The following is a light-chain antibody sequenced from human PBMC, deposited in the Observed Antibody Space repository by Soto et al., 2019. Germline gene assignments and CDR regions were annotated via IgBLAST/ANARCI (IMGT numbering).Light chain of an antibody. CDR2: AAS. J-gene: IGKJ5*01. CDR1: QGISSW. Sequence: DIQMTQSPSSVSASVGDRVTVTCRASQGISSWLAWYQKKPGKAPKLLIYAASSLQSGVPSRFSGSGSGTDFTLTISSLHPEDCAIYFCQQANSFPITFGQGTRLDIK. V-gene: IGKV1-12*01. CDR3: QQANSFPIT.